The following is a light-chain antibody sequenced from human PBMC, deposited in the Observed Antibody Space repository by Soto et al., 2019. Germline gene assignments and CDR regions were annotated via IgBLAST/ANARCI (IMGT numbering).Light chain of an antibody. Sequence: QSVLTQPPSASGTPGQRVTISCSGSSSNIGRNTVNWYQQFPGTAPKLLIYGNNQRPSGVPDRFYGSKSGTSASLAISGLQDEDEADYYCSAWDDRLSDPVFGGGSKLTVL. V-gene: IGLV1-44*01. CDR2: GNN. J-gene: IGLJ3*02. CDR1: SSNIGRNT. CDR3: SAWDDRLSDPV.